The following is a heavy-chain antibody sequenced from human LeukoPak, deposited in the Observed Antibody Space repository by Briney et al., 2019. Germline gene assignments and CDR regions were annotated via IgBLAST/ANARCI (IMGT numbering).Heavy chain of an antibody. Sequence: WASVKVSCKASGYTFTSYDINWVRQATGQGLEWMGRIIPILGIANYAQKFQGRVTITADKSTSTAYMELSSLRSEDTAVYYCARIHDYGDSLDYWGQGTLVTVSS. D-gene: IGHD4-17*01. V-gene: IGHV1-69*04. CDR1: GYTFTSYD. CDR3: ARIHDYGDSLDY. J-gene: IGHJ4*02. CDR2: IIPILGIA.